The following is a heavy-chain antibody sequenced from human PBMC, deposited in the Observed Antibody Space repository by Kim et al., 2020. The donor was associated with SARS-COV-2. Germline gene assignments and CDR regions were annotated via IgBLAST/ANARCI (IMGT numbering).Heavy chain of an antibody. V-gene: IGHV4-59*12. CDR3: ASYSSSWSYFDY. J-gene: IGHJ4*02. Sequence: NHNPPLKRRVPTSVDTSKHQFSLKLSSVTAADTAVYYCASYSSSWSYFDYWGQGTLVTVSS. D-gene: IGHD6-13*01.